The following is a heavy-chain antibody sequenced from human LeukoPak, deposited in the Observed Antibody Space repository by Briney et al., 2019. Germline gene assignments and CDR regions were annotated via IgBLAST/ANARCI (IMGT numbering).Heavy chain of an antibody. CDR3: ARGGLAVATTQNDGFAV. D-gene: IGHD5-12*01. J-gene: IGHJ3*01. CDR1: GYTFTNNF. V-gene: IGHV1-46*01. CDR2: INPSAGST. Sequence: ASVKVSCKASGYTFTNNFMHWVRQAPGQGLEWMGIINPSAGSTSFAQQFQDRVTMTRDISTSTVYMELSSLRFEDTADYFCARGGLAVATTQNDGFAVWGQGTLVTVSS.